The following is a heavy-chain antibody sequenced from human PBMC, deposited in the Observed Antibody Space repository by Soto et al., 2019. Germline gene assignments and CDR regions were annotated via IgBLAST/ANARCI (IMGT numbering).Heavy chain of an antibody. CDR2: INPSGGST. D-gene: IGHD2-2*01. CDR1: GYTFTSYY. Sequence: GASVKVSCKASGYTFTSYYMHWVRQAPGQGLEWMGIINPSGGSTSYAQKFQGRVTMTRDTSTSTVYMELSSLRSEDTAVYYCAREGGTNYYYYGMDVWGQETTVTVSS. CDR3: AREGGTNYYYYGMDV. J-gene: IGHJ6*02. V-gene: IGHV1-46*03.